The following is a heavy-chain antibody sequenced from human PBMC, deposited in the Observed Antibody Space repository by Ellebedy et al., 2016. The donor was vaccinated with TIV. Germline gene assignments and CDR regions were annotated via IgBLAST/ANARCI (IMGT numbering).Heavy chain of an antibody. CDR2: VYHSGNT. Sequence: MLSETLSLTCTVSVYSISSGYNWGWMRQPPGKGLEWIGSVYHSGNTHYNASLKSRVTISVDTSKNTFSLKLASVTAADTAVYYCARVGRYADSPDPFYLDYWGQGILVTVSS. V-gene: IGHV4-38-2*02. J-gene: IGHJ4*02. CDR3: ARVGRYADSPDPFYLDY. CDR1: VYSISSGYN. D-gene: IGHD3-9*01.